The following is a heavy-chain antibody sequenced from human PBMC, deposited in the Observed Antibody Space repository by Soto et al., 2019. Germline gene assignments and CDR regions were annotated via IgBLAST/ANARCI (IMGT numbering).Heavy chain of an antibody. V-gene: IGHV3-30*18. D-gene: IGHD4-17*01. J-gene: IGHJ3*02. Sequence: QVQLVESGGGVVQPGRSLRLSCAASGFTFSSYGMHWVRQAPGKGLEWVAVISYDGSNKYYADSVKGRFTISRDNSENTLYLQMNSLRAEDTAVYYCAKGTRPLDAFDIWGQGTMVTVSS. CDR1: GFTFSSYG. CDR2: ISYDGSNK. CDR3: AKGTRPLDAFDI.